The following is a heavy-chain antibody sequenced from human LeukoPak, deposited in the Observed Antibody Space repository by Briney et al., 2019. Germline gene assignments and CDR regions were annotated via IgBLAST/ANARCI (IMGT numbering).Heavy chain of an antibody. Sequence: GGSLRLSCAASGFTFSSYSMNWVRQAPGKGLEWVSSISSSSSYIYYADSVKGRFTISRDNAKNSLYLQMNSLRAEDTAVYYCAKVKDIVATEYYFDYWGQGTLVTVSS. CDR1: GFTFSSYS. V-gene: IGHV3-21*04. CDR3: AKVKDIVATEYYFDY. CDR2: ISSSSSYI. D-gene: IGHD5-12*01. J-gene: IGHJ4*02.